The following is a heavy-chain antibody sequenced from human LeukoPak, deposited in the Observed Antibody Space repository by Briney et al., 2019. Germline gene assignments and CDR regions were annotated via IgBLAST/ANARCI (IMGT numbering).Heavy chain of an antibody. CDR2: IYYSGNT. J-gene: IGHJ4*02. CDR3: ASLIYDSSGYYFDK. V-gene: IGHV4-39*01. Sequence: PSETLSLTCTVSGGSISSSSYYWGWIRQPPGKGLEWIGSIYYSGNTYYNPSLKSRVTISVDTSKNQFSLKLSSVTAADTAVYYCASLIYDSSGYYFDKWGQGTLVTVSS. D-gene: IGHD3-22*01. CDR1: GGSISSSSYY.